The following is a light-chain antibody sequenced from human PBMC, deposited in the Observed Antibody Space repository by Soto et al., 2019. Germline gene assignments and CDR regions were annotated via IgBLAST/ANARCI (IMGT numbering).Light chain of an antibody. CDR3: QQRNNWPWT. CDR1: QSVLYSPNNKNY. J-gene: IGKJ1*01. Sequence: DIVMTQSPDSLAVSLGERATINCKSSQSVLYSPNNKNYLAWYQHKPGQPPKMLIYWASIRESGVPDRFSGSGSGTDFTLTISSLEPEDFAVYYCQQRNNWPWTFGQGTKVDIK. CDR2: WAS. V-gene: IGKV4-1*01.